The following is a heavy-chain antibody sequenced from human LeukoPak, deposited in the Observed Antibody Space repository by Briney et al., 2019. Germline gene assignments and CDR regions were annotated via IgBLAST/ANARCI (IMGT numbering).Heavy chain of an antibody. CDR1: GGSFSGYY. J-gene: IGHJ4*02. V-gene: IGHV4-34*01. CDR3: ARGGEYYDILTGYAAHYFDY. CDR2: INHSGST. D-gene: IGHD3-9*01. Sequence: SETLSLTCAVYGGSFSGYYWSWIRQPPGKGREWIGEINHSGSTNYNPSLKSRVTISVDTSKNQFSLKLSSVTAADTAVYYCARGGEYYDILTGYAAHYFDYWGQGTLVTVSS.